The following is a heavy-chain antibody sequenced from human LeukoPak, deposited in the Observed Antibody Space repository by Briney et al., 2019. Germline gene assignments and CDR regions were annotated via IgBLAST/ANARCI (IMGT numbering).Heavy chain of an antibody. CDR2: IFTDGSTT. CDR3: ARELPREVTLDS. J-gene: IGHJ5*01. D-gene: IGHD2-21*02. V-gene: IGHV3-74*01. CDR1: EFDFFSYG. Sequence: RGGSLRLSCVASEFDFFSYGMQWVRQAPGKGLVWVSRIFTDGSTTSYADSVKGRFTISRDNAKNTLYLEMKSLRVEDTAVYYCARELPREVTLDSWGQGTLVPVSP.